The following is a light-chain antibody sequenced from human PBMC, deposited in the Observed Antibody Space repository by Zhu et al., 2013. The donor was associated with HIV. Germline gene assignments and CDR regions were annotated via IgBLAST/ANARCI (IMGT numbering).Light chain of an antibody. J-gene: IGKJ4*01. CDR1: QSVFYSSNNKNY. V-gene: IGKV4-1*01. Sequence: DIVMSQSPDSLAVSLGERATINCKSSQSVFYSSNNKNYLAWHQQKPGQPPKLLIYWASTRESGVPDRFTGSGSETDFTLTINSLQAEDVAVYYCQQYSTALTFGGGTRVEI. CDR2: WAS. CDR3: QQYSTALT.